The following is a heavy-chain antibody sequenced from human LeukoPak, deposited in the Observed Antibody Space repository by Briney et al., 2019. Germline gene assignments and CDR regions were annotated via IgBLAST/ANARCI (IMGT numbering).Heavy chain of an antibody. CDR2: ISYDGSNK. J-gene: IGHJ4*02. CDR3: ARDFSGTILWDC. CDR1: GFTFSSYA. D-gene: IGHD2-15*01. V-gene: IGHV3-30*04. Sequence: GGSLRLSCAASGFTFSSYAMHWVRQAPGKGLEWVAVISYDGSNKYYADSVKGRFTISRDNAKNSLFLQMNSLRAEDTAVYYCARDFSGTILWDCWGQGTLVTVSS.